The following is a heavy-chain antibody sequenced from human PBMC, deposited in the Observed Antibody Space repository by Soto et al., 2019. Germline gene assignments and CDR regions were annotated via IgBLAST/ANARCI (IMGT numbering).Heavy chain of an antibody. CDR1: GFTFSTYA. J-gene: IGHJ4*02. CDR3: AKERSSGWSFDY. Sequence: EVQLLESGGGLVQPGGSLRLSCAASGFTFSTYAMNWVRQAPGKGLEWVSGISGSGDSTYYADSVKGRFTVSRDNSKNTLYLQRNSLRAEDTAVFYWAKERSSGWSFDYWGQGTLVTVSS. V-gene: IGHV3-23*01. CDR2: ISGSGDST. D-gene: IGHD6-19*01.